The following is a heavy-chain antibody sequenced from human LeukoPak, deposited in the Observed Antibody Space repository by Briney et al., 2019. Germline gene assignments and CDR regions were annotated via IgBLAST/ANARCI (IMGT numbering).Heavy chain of an antibody. V-gene: IGHV4-59*01. CDR3: ARFSVRRLDGDAFDI. D-gene: IGHD2-2*03. Sequence: SETLSLTCTVSGGFISSYYWSWIRQPPGKGLEWIGYIYYSGSTNYNPSLKSRVTISVDTSKNQFSLKLSSVTPPDTAVYYCARFSVRRLDGDAFDIWGQGTLVTVSS. CDR1: GGFISSYY. CDR2: IYYSGST. J-gene: IGHJ3*02.